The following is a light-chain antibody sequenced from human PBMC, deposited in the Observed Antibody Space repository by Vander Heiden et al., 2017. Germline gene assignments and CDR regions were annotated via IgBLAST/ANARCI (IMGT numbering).Light chain of an antibody. Sequence: QSALTQPRSVSGSPGQSVTISCTGTSSNLGDYNYVSWYRQDPGKAPKLIIYDVTTRPSGVPDRFSGSKSGNTASLTISGLQAEDEADYYCCSYAGTYVIFGEGTKLTAL. CDR3: CSYAGTYVI. V-gene: IGLV2-11*01. CDR2: DVT. CDR1: SSNLGDYNY. J-gene: IGLJ2*01.